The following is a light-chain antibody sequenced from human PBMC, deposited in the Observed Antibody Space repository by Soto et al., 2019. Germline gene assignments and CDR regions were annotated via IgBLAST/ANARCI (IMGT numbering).Light chain of an antibody. V-gene: IGKV3-11*01. CDR1: QSVSSS. CDR3: QQRSSWPLT. J-gene: IGKJ4*01. CDR2: DAS. Sequence: EIVLTQSPATLSLSPGETATLSCRASQSVSSSLAWYRQKPGQTPRLLIYDASNRATGIPARFCGSGSGTDFTLTVSSLEPEDFAVYYCQQRSSWPLTFGGGTKVEIK.